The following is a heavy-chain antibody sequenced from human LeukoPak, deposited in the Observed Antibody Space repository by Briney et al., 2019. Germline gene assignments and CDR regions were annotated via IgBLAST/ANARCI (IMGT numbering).Heavy chain of an antibody. CDR2: INPNSGGT. D-gene: IGHD6-19*01. CDR1: GYTFTDYY. V-gene: IGHV1-2*02. Sequence: ASVKVSCMASGYTFTDYYMHWVRQAPGQGLEWMGWINPNSGGTNYAQKFQGRVAMTRDTSISTAYMELSRLRSDDTAVYYCARDWDIAVAFFDCWGPGTLVTVSS. J-gene: IGHJ4*02. CDR3: ARDWDIAVAFFDC.